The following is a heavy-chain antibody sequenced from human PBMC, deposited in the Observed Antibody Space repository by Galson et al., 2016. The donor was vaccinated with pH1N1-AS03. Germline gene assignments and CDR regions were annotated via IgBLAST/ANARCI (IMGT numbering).Heavy chain of an antibody. J-gene: IGHJ4*02. V-gene: IGHV3-30*18. Sequence: SLRLSCATSGFTFSSYGMTWVRQAPGKGLEWVAVISYDGTNKFYADSVKGRFTISRDNSKNTLYLQMNSLRAEDTAVYYCAKDIIIVGASLTGGYFDYWGQGTLVTVSS. CDR1: GFTFSSYG. CDR3: AKDIIIVGASLTGGYFDY. D-gene: IGHD1-26*01. CDR2: ISYDGTNK.